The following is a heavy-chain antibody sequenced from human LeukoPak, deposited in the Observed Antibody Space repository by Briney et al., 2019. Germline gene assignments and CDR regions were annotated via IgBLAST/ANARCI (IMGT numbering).Heavy chain of an antibody. CDR2: IYNSGGT. D-gene: IGHD5-12*01. J-gene: IGHJ4*02. V-gene: IGHV4-59*08. CDR1: GGSISRYD. CDR3: ARHNRGATMLFDY. Sequence: SETLSLTCTVSGGSISRYDCTWIRQSPGKGLEWIGHIYNSGGTQYKPSLKSRVTPSVDTPKNQSSPKLSSVSAADTAVYYSARHNRGATMLFDYWGQGNPVTVSS.